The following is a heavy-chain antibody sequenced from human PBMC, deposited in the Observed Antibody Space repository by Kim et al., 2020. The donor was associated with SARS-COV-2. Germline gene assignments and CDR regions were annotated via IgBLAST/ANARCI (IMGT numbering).Heavy chain of an antibody. D-gene: IGHD2-2*02. Sequence: SETLSLTCTVSGGSISSSSYYWGWIRQPPGKGLEWIGSIYYSGSTYYNPSLKSRVTISVDTSKNQFSLKLSSVTAADTAVYYCASLIVVVPAAIVVGGSFDYWGQGTLVTVSS. V-gene: IGHV4-39*01. CDR1: GGSISSSSYY. CDR3: ASLIVVVPAAIVVGGSFDY. J-gene: IGHJ4*02. CDR2: IYYSGST.